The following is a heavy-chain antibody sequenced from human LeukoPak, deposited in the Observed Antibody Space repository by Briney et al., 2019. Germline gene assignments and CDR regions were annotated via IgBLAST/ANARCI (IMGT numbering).Heavy chain of an antibody. CDR1: GGTFTIYA. CDR3: ARVGYYGSGSYWPYNWFDP. Sequence: ASVTVSCTASGGTFTIYAISWVRQAPGQGLEWMGGIIPIFGTANYAQKFQGRVTITADESTSTAYMELSSLRSEDTAVYYCARVGYYGSGSYWPYNWFDPWGQETLVTVSS. J-gene: IGHJ5*02. V-gene: IGHV1-69*13. CDR2: IIPIFGTA. D-gene: IGHD3-10*01.